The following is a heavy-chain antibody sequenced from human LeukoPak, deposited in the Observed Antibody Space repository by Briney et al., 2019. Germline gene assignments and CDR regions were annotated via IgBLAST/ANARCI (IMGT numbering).Heavy chain of an antibody. J-gene: IGHJ6*03. Sequence: GGSLRLSCAASGFTFSDYYMSWIRQAPGKGLEWVSYISSSGSTIYYAGSVKGRFTISRDNAKNSLYLQMNSLRAEDTAVYYCAREGHVQLPHGFYYYYYMDVWGKGTTVTVSS. D-gene: IGHD2-2*01. V-gene: IGHV3-11*01. CDR3: AREGHVQLPHGFYYYYYMDV. CDR1: GFTFSDYY. CDR2: ISSSGSTI.